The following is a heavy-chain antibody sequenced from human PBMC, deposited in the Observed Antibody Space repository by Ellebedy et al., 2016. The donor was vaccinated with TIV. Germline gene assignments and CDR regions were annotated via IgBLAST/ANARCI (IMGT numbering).Heavy chain of an antibody. J-gene: IGHJ6*03. V-gene: IGHV4-4*07. CDR3: ARGRGYDFWSGYVDLYYYYYYMDV. Sequence: SETLSLXXTVSGGSISSYYWSWIRQPAGKGLEWIGRIYTSRSTNYNPSLKSRVTMSVDTSKNQFSLKLSSVTAADTAVYYCARGRGYDFWSGYVDLYYYYYYMDVWGKGTTVTVSS. D-gene: IGHD3-3*01. CDR1: GGSISSYY. CDR2: IYTSRST.